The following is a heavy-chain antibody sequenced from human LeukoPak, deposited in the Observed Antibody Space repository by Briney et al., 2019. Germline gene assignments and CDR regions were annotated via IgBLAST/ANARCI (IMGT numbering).Heavy chain of an antibody. J-gene: IGHJ4*02. Sequence: SETLSLTCAVYGGSFSGYYWSWIRQPPGKGLEWIGEINHSGSTNYNPSLKSRVTISVDTSKNQFSLKLSSVPAADTAVYYCARGYYDSSGYYPFDYWGQGTLVTVSS. V-gene: IGHV4-34*01. CDR3: ARGYYDSSGYYPFDY. D-gene: IGHD3-22*01. CDR1: GGSFSGYY. CDR2: INHSGST.